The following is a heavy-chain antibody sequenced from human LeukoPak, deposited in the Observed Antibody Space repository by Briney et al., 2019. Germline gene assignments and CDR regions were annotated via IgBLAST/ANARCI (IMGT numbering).Heavy chain of an antibody. J-gene: IGHJ4*02. CDR2: ISSSSYI. V-gene: IGHV3-69-1*02. D-gene: IGHD3-22*01. CDR1: GFTFSSYA. CDR3: ARGPDHYDSSGSYLPDY. Sequence: GSLRLSCAASGFTFSSYAMTWVRQAPGKGLEWVSSISSSSYIYYADSLKGRFTISRDNAKNSLYLQMNSLRAEDTALYYCARGPDHYDSSGSYLPDYWGQGTLLTVSS.